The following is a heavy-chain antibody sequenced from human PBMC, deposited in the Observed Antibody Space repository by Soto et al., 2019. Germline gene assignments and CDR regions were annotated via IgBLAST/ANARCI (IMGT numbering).Heavy chain of an antibody. CDR3: ARGGQDFWSGPFDY. CDR1: GGSISNYY. Sequence: ETLSLTCTVSGGSISNYYCNWIRQPAGKGLEWIGRIDTSGSTNYNPSLKSRVTMSVDTSKQEFSLKSSSVTAADTALYYCARGGQDFWSGPFDYWGRGALVTVSS. J-gene: IGHJ4*02. CDR2: IDTSGST. D-gene: IGHD3-3*01. V-gene: IGHV4-4*07.